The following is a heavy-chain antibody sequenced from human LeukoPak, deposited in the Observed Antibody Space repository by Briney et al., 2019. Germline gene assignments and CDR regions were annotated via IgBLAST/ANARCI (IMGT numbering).Heavy chain of an antibody. J-gene: IGHJ5*02. CDR2: XNPNSGGT. CDR1: GYTFTGYY. CDR3: AIYGDQRNDDNWFDP. D-gene: IGHD4-17*01. V-gene: IGHV1-2*02. Sequence: ASVKVSCKASGYTFTGYYMHWVRQAPGQGLEWMXXXNPNSGGTNYAQKFQGRVTMTRDTSISTAYMELSRLRSDDTAVYYCAIYGDQRNDDNWFDPWGQGTLVTVSS.